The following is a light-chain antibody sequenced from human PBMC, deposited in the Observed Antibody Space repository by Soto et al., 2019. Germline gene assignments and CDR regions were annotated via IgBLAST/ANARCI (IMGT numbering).Light chain of an antibody. V-gene: IGKV1-39*01. CDR3: QQSYSTPYT. CDR1: QSISSY. Sequence: DIQMTQSPSSLSSSVGDRVTITCRASQSISSYLKWYQQKPGKAPKLLIYAASRLPSGVPSRFSASGSGTYFPLTISSLQPEDFATYYCQQSYSTPYTFGQGTKLEIK. CDR2: AAS. J-gene: IGKJ2*01.